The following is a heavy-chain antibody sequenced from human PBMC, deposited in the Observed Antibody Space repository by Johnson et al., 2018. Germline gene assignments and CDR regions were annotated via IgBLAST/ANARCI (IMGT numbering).Heavy chain of an antibody. V-gene: IGHV7-4-1*01. Sequence: QVQLVQSGAEVKKPGASEKVSCKASGYTFTSYAMNWVRQAPGQGLEWMGWINTNTGNPTYAQGFTGRFVFSLDTSVSTAYLQICSLKAGDTAVYYCARPGGGYNLGDAFDIWGQGTMVTVSS. CDR3: ARPGGGYNLGDAFDI. CDR2: INTNTGNP. D-gene: IGHD5-24*01. J-gene: IGHJ3*02. CDR1: GYTFTSYA.